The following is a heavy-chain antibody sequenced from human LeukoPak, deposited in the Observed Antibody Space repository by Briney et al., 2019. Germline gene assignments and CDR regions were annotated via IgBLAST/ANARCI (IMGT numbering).Heavy chain of an antibody. Sequence: GGSLRLSCAASGFIFSSNYMTWVRQAPGKGLEWVSVIFSGGSTYYADSVKGRVTISRDNSKNTLYLQMNNQRGEDTAVYYCARVGPTRSDFDYWGQGTLVTVSS. CDR3: ARVGPTRSDFDY. CDR1: GFIFSSNY. CDR2: IFSGGST. J-gene: IGHJ4*02. V-gene: IGHV3-53*01. D-gene: IGHD1-26*01.